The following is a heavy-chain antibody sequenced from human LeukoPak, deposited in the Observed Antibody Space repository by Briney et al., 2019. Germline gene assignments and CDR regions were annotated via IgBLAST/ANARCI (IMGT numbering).Heavy chain of an antibody. J-gene: IGHJ4*02. CDR2: ISSSSSYI. Sequence: GGSLRLSCAASGLTLSSYRMICVRQAPGKGLEWVSSISSSSSYIYYADSVKGRFTISRDNAKNSLYLQMNSLRAEDTAVYYCARDRSTLSVTPDYWGQGTLVTVSS. V-gene: IGHV3-21*01. CDR1: GLTLSSYR. D-gene: IGHD4-17*01. CDR3: ARDRSTLSVTPDY.